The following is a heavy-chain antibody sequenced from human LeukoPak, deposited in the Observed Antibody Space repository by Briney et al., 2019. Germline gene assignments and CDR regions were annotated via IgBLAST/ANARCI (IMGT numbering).Heavy chain of an antibody. D-gene: IGHD3-10*01. CDR3: ASGLKTMVRGVIRGFDY. J-gene: IGHJ4*02. Sequence: GGSLSLSCAASGFTFSDYYMSWIRQAPGKGLEWISYISSSGDTIFYADSVKGRFTISRDNAKNSLYLQMNSLRAEDTAVYYCASGLKTMVRGVIRGFDYWGQGTLVTVSS. V-gene: IGHV3-11*04. CDR2: ISSSGDTI. CDR1: GFTFSDYY.